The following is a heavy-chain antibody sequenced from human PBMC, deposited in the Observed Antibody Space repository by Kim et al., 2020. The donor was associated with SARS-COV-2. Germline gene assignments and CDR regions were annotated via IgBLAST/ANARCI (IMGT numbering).Heavy chain of an antibody. V-gene: IGHV4-39*01. CDR2: IYYSGST. CDR3: ATADYSSTWYGVGNFDY. J-gene: IGHJ4*02. CDR1: GGSISSSNFY. Sequence: SETLSLTCTVSGGSISSSNFYWAWIRQPPGKGLEWIGTIYYSGSTYSNPSRKSRVTISLDTSKNQFSLKLSSVTAADTAVYYCATADYSSTWYGVGNFDYWGQGTLVTVSS. D-gene: IGHD6-19*01.